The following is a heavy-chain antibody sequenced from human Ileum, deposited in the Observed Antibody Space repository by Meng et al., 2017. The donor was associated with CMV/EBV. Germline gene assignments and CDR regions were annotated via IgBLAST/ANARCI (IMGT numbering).Heavy chain of an antibody. D-gene: IGHD1-26*01. Sequence: CKASGYTFTDYHINWVRQAPGQGLEWMGWISTYNGKTKYAQKLQGRVTMTTDTSTTTAYMELRSLTSDDTAVYYCARDGLGATHFDYWGQGTLVTVSS. CDR1: GYTFTDYH. CDR3: ARDGLGATHFDY. J-gene: IGHJ4*02. V-gene: IGHV1-18*01. CDR2: ISTYNGKT.